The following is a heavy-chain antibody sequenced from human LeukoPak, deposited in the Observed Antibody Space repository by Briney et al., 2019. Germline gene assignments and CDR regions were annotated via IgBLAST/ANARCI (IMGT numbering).Heavy chain of an antibody. D-gene: IGHD3-22*01. CDR3: ASSHDSSGND. J-gene: IGHJ4*02. Sequence: QSGGSLRLSCAASGFPFSTYWMAWVRQAPGKGLDWVANIRKDGGAKFYAASVKGRFIISRDNAKNSLYLQMNNLRGEDTAVYYCASSHDSSGNDWGQGTLVTV. V-gene: IGHV3-7*01. CDR2: IRKDGGAK. CDR1: GFPFSTYW.